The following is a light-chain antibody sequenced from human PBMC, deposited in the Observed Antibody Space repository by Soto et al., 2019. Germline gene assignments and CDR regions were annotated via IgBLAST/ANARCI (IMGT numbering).Light chain of an antibody. V-gene: IGKV3-20*01. CDR3: QQYGSSPVYT. J-gene: IGKJ2*01. Sequence: EIVLTQSPDILSLSPGERATLSCRASQSVRSSYLAWYQQRPGQAPRLLIYGASSRATGIPDRFSGDGSGTNLTLTNSRLEPEDFALYYCQQYGSSPVYTFGQGTKLEIK. CDR1: QSVRSSY. CDR2: GAS.